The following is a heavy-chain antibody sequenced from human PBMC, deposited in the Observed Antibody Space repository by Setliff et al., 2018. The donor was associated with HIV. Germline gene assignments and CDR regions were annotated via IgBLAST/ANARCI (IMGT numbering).Heavy chain of an antibody. CDR2: IYSGSST. CDR3: ARGTYCTDGVCIKGALDI. D-gene: IGHD2-8*01. J-gene: IGHJ3*02. Sequence: GESLKISCAASGLTVSSNYMSWVRQAPGKGLEWVSIIYSGSSTSYYADSVKGRFTISRDSSKNTLYLQMNSLRAEDTAVYYCARGTYCTDGVCIKGALDIRGQGTMVTVS. V-gene: IGHV3-66*01. CDR1: GLTVSSNY.